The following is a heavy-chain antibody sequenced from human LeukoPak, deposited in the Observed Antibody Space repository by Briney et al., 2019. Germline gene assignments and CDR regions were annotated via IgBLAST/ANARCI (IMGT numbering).Heavy chain of an antibody. Sequence: ASVNVSCKASGGTFSSYAISWVRQAPGQGLEWMGGIIPIFGTANYAQKFQGRVTMTRNTSISTAYMELSSLRSEDTAVYYCARGGDLDYYGSGSYDFYWGQGTLVTVSS. V-gene: IGHV1-69*05. D-gene: IGHD3-10*01. CDR2: IIPIFGTA. CDR1: GGTFSSYA. CDR3: ARGGDLDYYGSGSYDFY. J-gene: IGHJ4*02.